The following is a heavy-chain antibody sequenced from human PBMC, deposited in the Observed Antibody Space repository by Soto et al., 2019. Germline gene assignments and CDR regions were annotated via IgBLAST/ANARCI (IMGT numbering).Heavy chain of an antibody. J-gene: IGHJ6*02. Sequence: QVQLVQSGAEVKKPGASVTVSCKASGYSFTNYGISWVRQAPGQGLEWMGWISTYTGHTNYAENLQGGVTMTTDTSTSAAYMALRSLRSDDTAVYYCARDLGLHHGYYSGMHVWGQGTTVTVSS. CDR2: ISTYTGHT. V-gene: IGHV1-18*04. CDR3: ARDLGLHHGYYSGMHV. D-gene: IGHD4-4*01. CDR1: GYSFTNYG.